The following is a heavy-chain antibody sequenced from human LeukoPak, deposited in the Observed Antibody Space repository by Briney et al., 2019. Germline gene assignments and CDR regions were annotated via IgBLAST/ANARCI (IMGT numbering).Heavy chain of an antibody. V-gene: IGHV4-34*01. J-gene: IGHJ4*02. CDR3: ARGPNDFLYYFDY. D-gene: IGHD2/OR15-2a*01. CDR1: GGSFSGYY. CDR2: INHSGST. Sequence: LSLTCAVYGGSFSGYYWSWIRQPPGKGLEWIGEINHSGSTNYNPSLKSRVTISVDTSKNQFSLKLSSVTAADTAVYYCARGPNDFLYYFDYWGQGTLVTVSS.